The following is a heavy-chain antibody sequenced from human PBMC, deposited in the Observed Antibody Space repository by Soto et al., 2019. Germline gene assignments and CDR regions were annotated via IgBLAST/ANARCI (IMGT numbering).Heavy chain of an antibody. V-gene: IGHV4-59*01. CDR1: GGSISSYF. D-gene: IGHD1-26*01. CDR2: IFYSGTT. J-gene: IGHJ3*02. Sequence: QVQLQESGPRLVKPSETLSLTCTVSGGSISSYFWSWIRQSPGEGLEWIGYIFYSGTTNYSPSLKSPVTMSLGTAQNQFSLNLTSVTGADTAVFYCARGRGGTYDAFDIWGQGTMVTVSS. CDR3: ARGRGGTYDAFDI.